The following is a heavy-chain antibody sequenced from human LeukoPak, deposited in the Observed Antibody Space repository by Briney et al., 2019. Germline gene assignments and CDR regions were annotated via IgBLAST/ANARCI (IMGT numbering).Heavy chain of an antibody. J-gene: IGHJ4*02. Sequence: SETLSLTCTVSGGCISSYYWSWIRQPPGKGLEWIGYIYYSGSTNYNPSLKSRVTISVDTSKNQFSLKLSSVTAADTAVYYCARSRNYYDSSGYYGPFDYWGQGTLVTVSS. CDR1: GGCISSYY. V-gene: IGHV4-59*01. CDR2: IYYSGST. D-gene: IGHD3-22*01. CDR3: ARSRNYYDSSGYYGPFDY.